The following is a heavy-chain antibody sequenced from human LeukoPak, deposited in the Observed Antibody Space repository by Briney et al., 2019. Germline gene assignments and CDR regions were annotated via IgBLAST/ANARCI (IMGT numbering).Heavy chain of an antibody. CDR2: IYTSGST. Sequence: SGTLSLTCTVSGGSISSGSYYWSWIRQPAGKGLEWIGRIYTSGSTNYNPSLKSRVTISVDTSKNQFSLKLSSVTAADTAVYYCARDLSGSYSAPFDYWGQGTLVTVSS. V-gene: IGHV4-61*02. J-gene: IGHJ4*02. CDR1: GGSISSGSYY. CDR3: ARDLSGSYSAPFDY. D-gene: IGHD1-26*01.